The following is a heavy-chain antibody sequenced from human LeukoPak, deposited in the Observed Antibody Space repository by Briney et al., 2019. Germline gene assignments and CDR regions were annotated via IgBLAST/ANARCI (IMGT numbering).Heavy chain of an antibody. V-gene: IGHV1-2*02. CDR1: GYTFTGYY. CDR2: INPNSGST. J-gene: IGHJ3*02. Sequence: ASVKVSCKASGYTFTGYYMHWVRQAPGQGLEWMGWINPNSGSTNYAQKFQGRVTMTRDTSISTAYMELSRLRSDDTAVYYCARAVVIIRGDAFDIWGQGTMVTVSS. CDR3: ARAVVIIRGDAFDI. D-gene: IGHD3-3*01.